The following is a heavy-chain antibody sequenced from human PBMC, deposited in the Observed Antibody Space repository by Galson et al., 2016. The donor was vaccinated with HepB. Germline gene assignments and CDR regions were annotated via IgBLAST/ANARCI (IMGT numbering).Heavy chain of an antibody. J-gene: IGHJ4*02. Sequence: SLRLSCAASTFTLSNSIIHWVRQASGKGLEWVSAISFDGSIYYADSVEGRFTISRDTSNTFIYLQMNSVRGEDMAVYYCAREGGTSGRAGYFDSWSQGTLVTVSS. D-gene: IGHD6-25*01. CDR2: ISFDGSI. CDR1: TFTLSNSI. V-gene: IGHV3-30*04. CDR3: AREGGTSGRAGYFDS.